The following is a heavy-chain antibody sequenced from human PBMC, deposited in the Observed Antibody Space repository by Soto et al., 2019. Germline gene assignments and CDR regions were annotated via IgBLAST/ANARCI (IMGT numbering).Heavy chain of an antibody. D-gene: IGHD2-15*01. V-gene: IGHV3-23*01. CDR1: GFAFSRYS. J-gene: IGHJ4*02. CDR2: IGTADI. Sequence: EAQLLESGGGLVQPGGSLRLSCAATGFAFSRYSMSWVRQAPGKGLEWVSFIGTADIYYADSVKGRFTISRDNSKNTLYLQMNSLRAEDTAVYYCARADCSGGSCYSGSFDYWGQGTLVTVSS. CDR3: ARADCSGGSCYSGSFDY.